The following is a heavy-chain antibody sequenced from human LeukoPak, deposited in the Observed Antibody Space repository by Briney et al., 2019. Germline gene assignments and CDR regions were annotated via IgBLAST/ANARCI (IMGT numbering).Heavy chain of an antibody. CDR2: ISAYNGNT. V-gene: IGHV1-18*01. Sequence: ASVKVSCKASGYTFTSYGISWVRQAPGQGLEWMGWISAYNGNTNYAQKLQGRVTMTTDTSTSTAYMELRSLRSDDTAVYYCARGFGRYRQVGGDRFFDYWGQGTLVTVSS. J-gene: IGHJ4*02. CDR1: GYTFTSYG. D-gene: IGHD3-16*02. CDR3: ARGFGRYRQVGGDRFFDY.